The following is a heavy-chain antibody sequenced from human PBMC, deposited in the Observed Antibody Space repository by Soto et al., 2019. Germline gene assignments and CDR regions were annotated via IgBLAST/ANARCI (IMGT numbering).Heavy chain of an antibody. CDR3: ARGGHSSGWYEDY. J-gene: IGHJ4*02. V-gene: IGHV3-33*01. D-gene: IGHD6-19*01. CDR1: GFTFSSYG. Sequence: QVQLVESGGGVVQPGRSLRLSCAASGFTFSSYGMHWVRQAPGKGLEWVAVIRYDGSNKYYADSVKGRFTISRDNSKNTLYLQMNSLRAEDTAVYYCARGGHSSGWYEDYWGQGTLVTVSS. CDR2: IRYDGSNK.